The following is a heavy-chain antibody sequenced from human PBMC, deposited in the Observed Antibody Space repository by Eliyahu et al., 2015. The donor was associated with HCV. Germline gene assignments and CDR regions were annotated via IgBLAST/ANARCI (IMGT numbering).Heavy chain of an antibody. CDR2: LDYLGNT. CDR1: GDATTVYY. CDR3: ARGKWVTTFAS. J-gene: IGHJ4*02. V-gene: IGHV4-59*01. D-gene: IGHD1-1*01. Sequence: QVQLRESGPELIKPSETLSLTCTVSGDATTVYYWSWIRQPPGKGLEWIGYLDYLGNTNYNPSLGGRLTISEDTSRKQVSLRLHSVTAADTAIYYCARGKWVTTFASWGQGTLVTVSS.